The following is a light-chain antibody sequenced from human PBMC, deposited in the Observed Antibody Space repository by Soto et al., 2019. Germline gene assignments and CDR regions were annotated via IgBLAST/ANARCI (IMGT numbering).Light chain of an antibody. Sequence: DVVMTQSPLSLPVTLGQPASISCRSSQSLVHSDGNTYLNWFQQRPGQSPRRLIYKVSNRDSGVPVRFSGSGSGTDFTLKISRVEAEDVGVYYCMQGTHLRTFGQGTKVEIK. CDR2: KVS. CDR3: MQGTHLRT. CDR1: QSLVHSDGNTY. J-gene: IGKJ1*01. V-gene: IGKV2-30*02.